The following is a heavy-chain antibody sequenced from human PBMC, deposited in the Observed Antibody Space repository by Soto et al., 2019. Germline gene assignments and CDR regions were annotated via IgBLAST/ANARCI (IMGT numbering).Heavy chain of an antibody. Sequence: SATLSLTCTVSGGSISSGGSYWSWIRQHPGKGLEWVGYIYYSGSTYYNPSLKSRVTISVDTSKNQFSLKLSSVTAADTAVYYCARGVATRHYYYYYYMDVWGKGTTVT. CDR1: GGSISSGGSY. D-gene: IGHD5-12*01. V-gene: IGHV4-31*03. CDR2: IYYSGST. J-gene: IGHJ6*03. CDR3: ARGVATRHYYYYYYMDV.